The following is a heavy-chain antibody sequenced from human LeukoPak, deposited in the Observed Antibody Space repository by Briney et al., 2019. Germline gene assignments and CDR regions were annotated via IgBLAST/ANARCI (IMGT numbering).Heavy chain of an antibody. CDR1: GYSFTSYW. V-gene: IGHV5-51*01. J-gene: IGHJ4*02. Sequence: GESLKISCKGSGYSFTSYWIGWVGPMPAQGLEWMGIIYPGDSDTRYSPSFQGQVTISADKSITTAYLQWSSLKASDTAMYYCARSAYGGYSFDSWGQGTLVTVSS. CDR2: IYPGDSDT. CDR3: ARSAYGGYSFDS. D-gene: IGHD4-17*01.